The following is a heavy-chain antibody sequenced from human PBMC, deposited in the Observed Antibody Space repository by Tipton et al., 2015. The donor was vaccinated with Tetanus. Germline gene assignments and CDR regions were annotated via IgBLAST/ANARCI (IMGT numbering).Heavy chain of an antibody. CDR2: ISPRATYR. Sequence: SLRLSCAASGFAFSSYSMNWVRQAPGKGLEWVSSISPRATYRYYADSVKGRFNISRDNAKNSVYLQMTSLRAEGTAVYYCARDPVLGIWTHWGQGTLCTVSS. CDR3: ARDPVLGIWTH. CDR1: GFAFSSYS. J-gene: IGHJ4*02. D-gene: IGHD3/OR15-3a*01. V-gene: IGHV3-21*01.